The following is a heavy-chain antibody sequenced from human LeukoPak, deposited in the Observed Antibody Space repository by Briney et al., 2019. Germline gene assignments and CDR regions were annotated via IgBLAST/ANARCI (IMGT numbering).Heavy chain of an antibody. CDR2: IYSGGST. CDR3: ARAEITYYYGSGSYSSFDY. D-gene: IGHD3-10*01. CDR1: EFSVGSNY. J-gene: IGHJ4*02. V-gene: IGHV3-66*01. Sequence: PGGSLRLSCAASEFSVGSNYMTWVRQAPGKGLEWVSLIYSGGSTYYADSVKGRFTISRDNAKNSLYLQMNSLRAEDTAVYYCARAEITYYYGSGSYSSFDYWGQGTLVTVSS.